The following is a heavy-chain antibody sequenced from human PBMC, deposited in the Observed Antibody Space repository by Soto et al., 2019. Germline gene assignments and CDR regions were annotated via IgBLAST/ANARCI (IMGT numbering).Heavy chain of an antibody. V-gene: IGHV1-8*01. CDR3: ARTPSQMGYYDFWSGYYNWFDP. Sequence: ASVKVSCKASGYTFTSYEINWVRQATGQGLEWMGWMNPNSGNTGYAQKFQGRVTMTRNTSISTAYMELSSLRSEDTAVYYCARTPSQMGYYDFWSGYYNWFDPWGQGTLVTVSS. D-gene: IGHD3-3*01. J-gene: IGHJ5*02. CDR1: GYTFTSYE. CDR2: MNPNSGNT.